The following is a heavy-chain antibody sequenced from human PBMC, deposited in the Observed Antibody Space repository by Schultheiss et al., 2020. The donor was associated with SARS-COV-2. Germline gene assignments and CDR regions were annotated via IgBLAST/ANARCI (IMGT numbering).Heavy chain of an antibody. CDR3: ARTGYCSGDDCYYGMDV. V-gene: IGHV4-59*01. Sequence: SETLSLTCSVSGSSISGYFWTWIRQPPGKGLEQVGNIYYTGITKYSPSLKSRITISVDTSKKQFSLRLGSVTAADTAVYYCARTGYCSGDDCYYGMDVWGQGTTVTVSS. CDR1: GSSISGYF. CDR2: IYYTGIT. J-gene: IGHJ6*02. D-gene: IGHD2-15*01.